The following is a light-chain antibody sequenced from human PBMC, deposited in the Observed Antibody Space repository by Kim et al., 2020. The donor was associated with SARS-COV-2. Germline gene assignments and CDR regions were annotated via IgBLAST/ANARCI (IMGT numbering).Light chain of an antibody. CDR2: ELT. CDR3: TSHANDNYV. Sequence: PGQSVTIPCSRTSTDFTTYNYVAWYQQHPGKAPKLMIYELTKRPSGVPDRFSGSKSGDTASLTVSGLQAEDEADYYCTSHANDNYVFGTGTKVTVL. CDR1: STDFTTYNY. V-gene: IGLV2-8*01. J-gene: IGLJ1*01.